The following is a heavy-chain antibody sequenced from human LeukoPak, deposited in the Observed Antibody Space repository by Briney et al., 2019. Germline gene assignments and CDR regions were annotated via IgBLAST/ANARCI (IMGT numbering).Heavy chain of an antibody. J-gene: IGHJ4*02. CDR3: AGSFTYYYDSSGSPSY. CDR1: GGSFSGYY. Sequence: SETLSLTCAVYGGSFSGYYWSWIRQPPGKGLEWIGEINHSGSTNYNLSLKRRVTISVDTSKNQFSLKLSSVTAADTAVYYCAGSFTYYYDSSGSPSYWGQGTLVTVSS. CDR2: INHSGST. D-gene: IGHD3-22*01. V-gene: IGHV4-34*01.